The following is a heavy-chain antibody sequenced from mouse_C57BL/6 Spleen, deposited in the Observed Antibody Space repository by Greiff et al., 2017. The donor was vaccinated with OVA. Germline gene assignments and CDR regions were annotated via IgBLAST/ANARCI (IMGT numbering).Heavy chain of an antibody. CDR3: AFNDYDSFAY. V-gene: IGHV1-69*01. D-gene: IGHD2-4*01. CDR2: IDPSDSYT. J-gene: IGHJ3*01. CDR1: GYTFTSYW. Sequence: QVQLQQPGAELVMPGASVKLSCKASGYTFTSYWMHWVKQRPGQGLEWIGEIDPSDSYTNYNQKFKGKSTLTVDKSSSTAYMQLSSLTSEDSAVYYCAFNDYDSFAYWGQGTLVTVSA.